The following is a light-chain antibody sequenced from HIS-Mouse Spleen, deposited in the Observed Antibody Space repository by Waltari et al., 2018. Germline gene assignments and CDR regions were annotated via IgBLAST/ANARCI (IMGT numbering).Light chain of an antibody. CDR1: ALPKKY. CDR2: EDS. V-gene: IGLV3-10*01. J-gene: IGLJ2*01. Sequence: SYELTQPPSVSVSPGQTARITCSGDALPKKYSYWYQQKSGQAPVLVIYEDSKQTSGIPERLSGARSGTMATLTISGAQVEDEADYYCYATDSSGNHRVFGGGTKLTVL. CDR3: YATDSSGNHRV.